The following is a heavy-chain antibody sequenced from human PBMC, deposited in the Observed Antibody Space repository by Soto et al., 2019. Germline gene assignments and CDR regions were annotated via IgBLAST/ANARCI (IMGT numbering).Heavy chain of an antibody. D-gene: IGHD6-13*01. CDR3: AKDVTASGPRCYISSGYGWLAP. CDR1: GFTFTSHV. CDR2: ASARNTNT. J-gene: IGHJ5*02. V-gene: IGHV3-23*01. Sequence: EVQLLESGGGLVQPGGSLRLSCATSGFTFTSHVISWVRQAPGTGLEWVSAASARNTNTYYADSVRGRFTISRDNSKSTVYSQQDSLRGGDAAVYPCAKDVTASGPRCYISSGYGWLAPCGHGTLVVASS.